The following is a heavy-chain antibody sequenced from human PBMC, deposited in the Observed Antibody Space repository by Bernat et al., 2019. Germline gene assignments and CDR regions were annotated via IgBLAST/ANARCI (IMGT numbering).Heavy chain of an antibody. CDR2: ISYDGSNK. CDR1: GFTFSSYG. CDR3: AKDRAYGDYGGFLSY. D-gene: IGHD4-17*01. Sequence: QVQLVESGGGVVQPGRSLRLSCAAPGFTFSSYGMHWVRQAPGKGLEWVAVISYDGSNKYYADSVKGRFTISRDNSKNTLYLQMNSLRAEDTAVYYCAKDRAYGDYGGFLSYWGQGTLVTVSS. J-gene: IGHJ4*02. V-gene: IGHV3-30*18.